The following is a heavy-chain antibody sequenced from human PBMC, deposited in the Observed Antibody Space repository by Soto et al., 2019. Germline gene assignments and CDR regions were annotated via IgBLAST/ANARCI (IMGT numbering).Heavy chain of an antibody. CDR3: ARGDVLRYCDPNFDY. J-gene: IGHJ4*02. Sequence: QVQLVQSGAEVKKPGSSVKVSCKASGGTFSSYAISWVRQAPGQGLEWMGGIIPIFGTANYAQKFQGRVTITADESTSTAYKELSSRRSEDTAVYYCARGDVLRYCDPNFDYWGQGTLVTVSS. V-gene: IGHV1-69*01. D-gene: IGHD3-9*01. CDR2: IIPIFGTA. CDR1: GGTFSSYA.